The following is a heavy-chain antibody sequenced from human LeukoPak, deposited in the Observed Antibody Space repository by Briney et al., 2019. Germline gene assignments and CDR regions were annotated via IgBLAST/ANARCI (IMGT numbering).Heavy chain of an antibody. D-gene: IGHD3-22*01. CDR2: ISAYNGNT. CDR1: GYTYTSYG. V-gene: IGHV1-18*01. Sequence: ASVKVSCKASGYTYTSYGISWVRQAPGQGLEWMGWISAYNGNTNYAQKLQGRVTMTTDTSTSTAYMELRSLRSDDTAVYYCASPPYYYDSSGYSPLHYWGQGTLVTVSS. CDR3: ASPPYYYDSSGYSPLHY. J-gene: IGHJ4*02.